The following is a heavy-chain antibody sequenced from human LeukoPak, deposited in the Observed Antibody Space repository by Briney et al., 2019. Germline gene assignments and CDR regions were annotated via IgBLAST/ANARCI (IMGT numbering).Heavy chain of an antibody. D-gene: IGHD3-10*01. J-gene: IGHJ4*02. CDR3: ATHNSGTFYNFDS. V-gene: IGHV4-59*08. CDR1: GGSINYRH. CDR2: IYYTGST. Sequence: SETLSLTCTVSGGSINYRHWTWIRQPPGKGLEWIGYIYYTGSTNYNHSLKSRVIISLDTSKNQFSLKLSSVTAADTAVYYCATHNSGTFYNFDSWGQGTLVTVSS.